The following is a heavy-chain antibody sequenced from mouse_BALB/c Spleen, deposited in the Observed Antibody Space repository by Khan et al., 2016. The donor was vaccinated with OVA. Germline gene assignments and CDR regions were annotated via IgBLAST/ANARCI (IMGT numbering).Heavy chain of an antibody. CDR3: ARSASYGNYVEAWFAY. Sequence: VQLKQSGPELVKPGGSMKISCKASGDSFTGYTMNWMKQSRGKNLEWIGLINPYNGGTSYNQKFKGKATLTVDKSSSTAYMELLSLTSEDSAVYYWARSASYGNYVEAWFAYWGQGTLVTVSA. D-gene: IGHD2-10*01. J-gene: IGHJ3*01. CDR1: GDSFTGYT. CDR2: INPYNGGT. V-gene: IGHV1-18*01.